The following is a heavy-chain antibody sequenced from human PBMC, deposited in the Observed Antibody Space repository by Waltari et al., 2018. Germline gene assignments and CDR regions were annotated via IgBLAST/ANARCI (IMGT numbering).Heavy chain of an antibody. J-gene: IGHJ6*02. CDR2: IIPILGLT. CDR3: ARGGDATQTNYYYYGLDV. CDR1: GDTFSSYA. V-gene: IGHV1-69*09. D-gene: IGHD2-15*01. Sequence: QVRLLQSGAEVKKPGSSVKVSCQASGDTFSSYAINWRRQAPGQGLEWMGRIIPILGLTNYAQKFQGRVTITADKSTTTAYMELSSLRSEDTAVYYCARGGDATQTNYYYYGLDVWGQGTTVTVSS.